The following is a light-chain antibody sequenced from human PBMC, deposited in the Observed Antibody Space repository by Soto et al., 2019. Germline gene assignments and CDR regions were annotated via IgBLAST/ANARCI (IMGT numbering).Light chain of an antibody. J-gene: IGKJ1*01. CDR3: LQDYNYPPT. V-gene: IGKV1-6*01. CDR1: QGIRND. Sequence: AIQMTQSPSSLSASVGDRVTITCRASQGIRNDLRWYQQKPGKAPKLLISAASSLQSGVPSRFSGGSSGTDFTLTITSLQPEDFATYYCLQDYNYPPTFGQGTKVEIK. CDR2: AAS.